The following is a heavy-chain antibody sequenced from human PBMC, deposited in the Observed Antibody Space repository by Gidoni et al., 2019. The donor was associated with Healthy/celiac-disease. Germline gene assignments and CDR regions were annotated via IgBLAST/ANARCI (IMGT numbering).Heavy chain of an antibody. CDR1: GGTFSSYA. D-gene: IGHD3-22*01. CDR2: IIPILGIA. J-gene: IGHJ3*02. CDR3: ASRLPAPGLVVVITHDAFDI. Sequence: QVQLVQSGAEVKKPGSSVKVSCKASGGTFSSYALSWVRQAPGQGLEWMGRIIPILGIANYAQKFQGRVTITADKSTSTAYMELSSLRSEDTALYYCASRLPAPGLVVVITHDAFDIWGQGTMVTVSS. V-gene: IGHV1-69*04.